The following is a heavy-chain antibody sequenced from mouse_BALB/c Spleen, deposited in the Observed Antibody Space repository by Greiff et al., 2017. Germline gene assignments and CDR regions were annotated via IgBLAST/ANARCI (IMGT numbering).Heavy chain of an antibody. CDR2: ISSGGST. J-gene: IGHJ2*01. V-gene: IGHV5-6-5*01. Sequence: EVQLVESGGGLVKPGGSLKLSCAASGFTFSSYSMSWVRQTPEKRLEWVASISSGGSTYYPDSVKGRFTISRDNARNILYLQMSSLRSDDTAMYYCAIGSNPSYFDYWGQGTTLTVSS. CDR3: AIGSNPSYFDY. CDR1: GFTFSSYS. D-gene: IGHD1-1*01.